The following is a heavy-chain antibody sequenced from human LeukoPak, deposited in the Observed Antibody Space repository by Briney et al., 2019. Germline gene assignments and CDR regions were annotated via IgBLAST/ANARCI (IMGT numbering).Heavy chain of an antibody. CDR3: ARGGSSWDFAFDI. V-gene: IGHV3-30*03. Sequence: GGSLRLSCAASGFTLSNAWMNWVRQAPSKGLEWVAVLSYDGSDKYYADSVKGRFTISRDNSRNTLYLQMNSLRTEDTAMYYCARGGSSWDFAFDIWGQGTMVTVSS. CDR2: LSYDGSDK. J-gene: IGHJ3*02. D-gene: IGHD6-13*01. CDR1: GFTLSNAW.